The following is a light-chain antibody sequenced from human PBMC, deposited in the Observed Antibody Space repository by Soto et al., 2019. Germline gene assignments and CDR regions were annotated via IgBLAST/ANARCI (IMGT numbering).Light chain of an antibody. CDR3: QQYNNWPWT. Sequence: IVMTQSPATLSVSPGGRATLSCMASQSISDTLAWYQQKPGQAPRLLIHGASTRATGFPARFSGSRSGTDCTLTISSLQSEDVAVYYCQQYNNWPWTFGQGTKVDI. CDR1: QSISDT. V-gene: IGKV3-15*01. J-gene: IGKJ1*01. CDR2: GAS.